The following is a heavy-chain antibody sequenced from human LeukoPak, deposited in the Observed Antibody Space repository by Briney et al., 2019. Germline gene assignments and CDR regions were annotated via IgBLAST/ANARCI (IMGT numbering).Heavy chain of an antibody. J-gene: IGHJ6*04. CDR3: ARHPSHQEAMDV. CDR2: IHYSGST. CDR1: GGSISTYS. V-gene: IGHV4-59*08. Sequence: SETLSLTCTVSGGSISTYSWSWIRQPPGKGLEWIGYIHYSGSTNYTPSLKSRVTMSVDTSKNQFSLRLSSVTAADTAVYYCARHPSHQEAMDVWGKGTTVTVSS.